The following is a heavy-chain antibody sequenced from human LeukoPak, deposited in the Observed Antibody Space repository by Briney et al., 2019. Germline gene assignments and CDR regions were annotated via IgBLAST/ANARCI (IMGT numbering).Heavy chain of an antibody. J-gene: IGHJ4*02. CDR2: IYHSGST. CDR1: GGSISSYY. CDR3: ASTERWLAFDF. D-gene: IGHD6-19*01. Sequence: KTSETLSLTCTVSGGSISSYYWSWVRQPPGKELEWIGNIYHSGSTNYNPSLKSRVTISLDTSKNQFSLKLSSVTAADTAVYYCASTERWLAFDFWGQGTLVTVSS. V-gene: IGHV4-59*01.